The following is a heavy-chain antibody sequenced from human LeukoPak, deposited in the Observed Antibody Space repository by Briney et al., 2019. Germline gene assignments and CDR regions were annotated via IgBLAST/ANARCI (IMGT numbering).Heavy chain of an antibody. J-gene: IGHJ4*02. V-gene: IGHV3-74*01. CDR1: GFTFSNYW. CDR3: TRPGEGFDY. D-gene: IGHD3-10*01. CDR2: ISPDGTTA. Sequence: GGSLRLSCEASGFTFSNYWMHWVRQAPGKGLPWVSRISPDGTTAYDADSVKGRFTISRDNAKNTLYLQMNSLGAEDTAVYYCTRPGEGFDYWGQGTLVTVSS.